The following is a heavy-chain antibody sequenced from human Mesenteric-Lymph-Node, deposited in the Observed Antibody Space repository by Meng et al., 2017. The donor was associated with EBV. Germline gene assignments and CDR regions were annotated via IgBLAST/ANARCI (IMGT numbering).Heavy chain of an antibody. Sequence: QITLKESGPTLVKPTQTLTLTCPFSGFSLSTSGVGVGWIRQPPGKALEWLALIYWDDDKSYSPSLKNRLTITKDTSKNQVVLTMTNMDPVDTATYYCAHRRGAYSNFNWFDPWGQGTLVTVS. D-gene: IGHD4-11*01. J-gene: IGHJ5*02. CDR2: IYWDDDK. V-gene: IGHV2-5*02. CDR3: AHRRGAYSNFNWFDP. CDR1: GFSLSTSGVG.